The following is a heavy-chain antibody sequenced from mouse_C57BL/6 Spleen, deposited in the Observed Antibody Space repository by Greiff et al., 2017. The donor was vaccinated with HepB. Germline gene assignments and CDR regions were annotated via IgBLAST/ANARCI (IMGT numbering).Heavy chain of an antibody. J-gene: IGHJ3*01. CDR1: GFTFSSYA. CDR3: ARDRDGNYEGFAY. CDR2: ISDGGSYT. D-gene: IGHD2-1*01. Sequence: EVQRVESGGGLVKPGGSLKLSCAASGFTFSSYAMSWVRQTPEKRLEWVATISDGGSYTYYPDNVKGRFTISRANAKNNLYLQMSHLKSEDTAMYYCARDRDGNYEGFAYWGQGTLVTVSA. V-gene: IGHV5-4*01.